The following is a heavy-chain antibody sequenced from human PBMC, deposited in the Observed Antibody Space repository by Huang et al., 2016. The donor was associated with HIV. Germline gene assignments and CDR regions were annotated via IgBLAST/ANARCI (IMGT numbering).Heavy chain of an antibody. CDR3: ARDATKNPRGWFDP. CDR1: GGSLRGYY. CDR2: INHLGSL. D-gene: IGHD3-10*01. J-gene: IGHJ5*02. V-gene: IGHV4-34*02. Sequence: QVHLQQWGAGLLKSAETLSLTCAVYGGSLRGYYWSWLRQTPGKGLEWIGEINHLGSLNYNPARKSRVSRSMDGSKKQFSLKLRSISDADTAVYFCARDATKNPRGWFDPWGQGTLVTVSS.